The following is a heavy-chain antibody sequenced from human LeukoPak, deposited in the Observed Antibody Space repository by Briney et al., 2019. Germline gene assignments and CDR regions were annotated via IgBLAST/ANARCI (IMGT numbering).Heavy chain of an antibody. CDR2: IYSGGST. CDR1: GFTVSSNY. J-gene: IGHJ4*02. V-gene: IGHV3-53*01. CDR3: ARRGIVLGAAPVLKYSFDY. Sequence: PGGSLRLSCAASGFTVSSNYMSWVRQAPGKGLEWVSVIYSGGSTYYADSVKGRFTISRDNSKNTLYLQMNSLSAEDTAVYYCARRGIVLGAAPVLKYSFDYWGQGTLVTVSS. D-gene: IGHD1-26*01.